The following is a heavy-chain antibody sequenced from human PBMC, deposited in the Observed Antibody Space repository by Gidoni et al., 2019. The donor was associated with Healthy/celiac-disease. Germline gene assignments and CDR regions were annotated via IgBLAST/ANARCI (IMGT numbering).Heavy chain of an antibody. CDR2: IYSGGST. V-gene: IGHV3-53*02. D-gene: IGHD2-2*01. J-gene: IGHJ4*02. CDR3: AREGPPALGDY. Sequence: EVQLVETGGGLIQPGGSLRVYCAASGFTVSSNYMSWVRQAPGKGLEWVSVIYSGGSTYYADSVKGRFTISRYNSKNTLYLQMNSLRAEDTAVYYCAREGPPALGDYWGQGTLVTVSS. CDR1: GFTVSSNY.